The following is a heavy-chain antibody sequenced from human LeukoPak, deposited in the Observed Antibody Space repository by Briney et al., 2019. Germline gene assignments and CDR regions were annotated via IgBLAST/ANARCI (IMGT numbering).Heavy chain of an antibody. CDR1: GYTFTSYA. CDR3: ARGDIVVVPAAISSYYYGMDV. CDR2: INAGNGNT. V-gene: IGHV1-3*01. J-gene: IGHJ6*04. D-gene: IGHD2-2*02. Sequence: GASVKVSCKASGYTFTSYAMHWVHQAPGQRLEWMGWINAGNGNTKYSQKFQGRVTITRDTSASTAYMELSSLRSEDTAVYYCARGDIVVVPAAISSYYYGMDVWGKGTTVTVSS.